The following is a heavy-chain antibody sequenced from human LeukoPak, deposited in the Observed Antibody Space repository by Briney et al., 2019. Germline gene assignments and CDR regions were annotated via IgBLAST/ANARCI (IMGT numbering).Heavy chain of an antibody. J-gene: IGHJ5*02. D-gene: IGHD4-11*01. V-gene: IGHV1-8*03. CDR2: MNPNSGNT. CDR3: ARGRATVTTHWVDP. Sequence: GASVKVSCKASGYPFSNYDINWVRQATGQGLEWMGWMNPNSGNTDYAQKFQGRVTITRNTSINTAYMELSSLRSEDTAVYYCARGRATVTTHWVDPWGQGTLVTVSS. CDR1: GYPFSNYD.